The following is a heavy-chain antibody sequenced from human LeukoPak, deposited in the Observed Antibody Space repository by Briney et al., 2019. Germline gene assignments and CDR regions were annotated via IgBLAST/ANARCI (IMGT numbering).Heavy chain of an antibody. CDR1: GFTFSSSA. D-gene: IGHD3-10*01. CDR3: AKGLWFGEI. J-gene: IGHJ4*02. CDR2: ISDTGRLS. V-gene: IGHV3-23*01. Sequence: GGSLRLSCAASGFTFSSSAMSWVRQAPGKGLEWVAAISDTGRLSYCADSVNGRFTISRDNSKNTLYLQMNSLRAEDTAVYYCAKGLWFGEIWGQGTLVTVSS.